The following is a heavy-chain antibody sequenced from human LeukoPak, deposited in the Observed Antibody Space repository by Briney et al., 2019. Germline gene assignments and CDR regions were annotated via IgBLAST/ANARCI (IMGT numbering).Heavy chain of an antibody. D-gene: IGHD3-10*01. Sequence: GGSLRLSCAASGFTFSSYAMSWVRQAPGKGLEWVSAISGSGGSTYYADSVKGRFTISRDNSKNTLYLQMNSLRAEDTAVYYCVKDHNRLLWFGESYFDYWGQGALVTVSS. J-gene: IGHJ4*02. CDR3: VKDHNRLLWFGESYFDY. CDR2: ISGSGGST. CDR1: GFTFSSYA. V-gene: IGHV3-23*01.